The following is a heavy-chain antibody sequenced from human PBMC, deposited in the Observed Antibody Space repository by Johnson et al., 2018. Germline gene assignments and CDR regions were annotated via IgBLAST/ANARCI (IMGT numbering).Heavy chain of an antibody. CDR3: AKVSWSGLRDHVFGV. CDR2: VAYDGGNK. D-gene: IGHD3-3*01. V-gene: IGHV3-30-3*01. CDR1: GFTFSTYA. J-gene: IGHJ3*01. Sequence: VQLVESGGGVVQPGRSLRLSCAASGFTFSTYAMHWVRQAPGKGLEWVAVVAYDGGNKYLADSVKGRFTISRDNSKNTMFWQMKRLRTEDTAVYYCAKVSWSGLRDHVFGVWCQGTMVTVSS.